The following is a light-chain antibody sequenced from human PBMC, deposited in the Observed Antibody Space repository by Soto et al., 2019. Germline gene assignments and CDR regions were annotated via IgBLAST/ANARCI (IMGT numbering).Light chain of an antibody. V-gene: IGKV1-39*01. CDR1: LSIGTY. Sequence: DIQMAQSPSSLSASLGDRVSITCRASLSIGTYLNWYQQTPGQAPRLLIHSVSTLQSGVPSRLSGSGSGAEFILTISSLQPEDSATYYCQQSYSSPQTFGQGTKLEIK. CDR2: SVS. CDR3: QQSYSSPQT. J-gene: IGKJ2*01.